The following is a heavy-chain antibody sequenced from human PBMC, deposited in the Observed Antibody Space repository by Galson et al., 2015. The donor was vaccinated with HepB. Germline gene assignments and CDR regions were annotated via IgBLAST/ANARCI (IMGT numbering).Heavy chain of an antibody. Sequence: SLRLSCAASGFTFSSYSMNWVRQAPGKGLEWVSSISSSSSYIYYADSVKGRFTISRDNAKNSLYLQMNSLRAEDTAVYYCARGDFITMVRGVITAFDIWGQGTMVTVSS. CDR1: GFTFSSYS. D-gene: IGHD3-10*01. J-gene: IGHJ3*02. CDR2: ISSSSSYI. CDR3: ARGDFITMVRGVITAFDI. V-gene: IGHV3-21*01.